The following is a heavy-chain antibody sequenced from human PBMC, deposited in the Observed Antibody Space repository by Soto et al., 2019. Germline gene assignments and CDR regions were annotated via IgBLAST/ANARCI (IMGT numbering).Heavy chain of an antibody. CDR1: GFTFSSYA. J-gene: IGHJ3*02. CDR3: GRGAVAGSFPGDAFDI. CDR2: ISYDGSNK. D-gene: IGHD6-19*01. V-gene: IGHV3-30-3*01. Sequence: QVQLVESGGGVVQPGRSLRLSCAASGFTFSSYAMHWVRQAPGKGLEWVAVISYDGSNKYYADSVKGRFTISRDNSKNPLYMQMKNLRPEDTAVYSWGRGAVAGSFPGDAFDIGAKGTMVPVSS.